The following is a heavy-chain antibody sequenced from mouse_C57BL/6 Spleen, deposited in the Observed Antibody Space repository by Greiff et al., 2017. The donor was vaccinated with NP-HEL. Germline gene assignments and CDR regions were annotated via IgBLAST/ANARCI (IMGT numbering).Heavy chain of an antibody. CDR3: ARSRGNYGYWYFDV. CDR1: GYSFTGYY. J-gene: IGHJ1*03. V-gene: IGHV1-42*01. Sequence: VQLQQSGPELVKPGASVKISCKASGYSFTGYYMNWVKQSPEKSLEWIGEINPSTGGTTYNQKFKAKATLTVDKSSSTAYMQLKSLTSEDSAVYYCARSRGNYGYWYFDVWGTGTTVTVSS. D-gene: IGHD2-1*01. CDR2: INPSTGGT.